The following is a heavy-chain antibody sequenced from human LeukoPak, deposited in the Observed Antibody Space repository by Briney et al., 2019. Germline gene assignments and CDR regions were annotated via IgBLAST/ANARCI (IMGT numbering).Heavy chain of an antibody. CDR2: ISCSGSST. D-gene: IGHD3-10*01. J-gene: IGHJ4*02. Sequence: GGTLRLSCAVSGFTFSNYAMSWVRQAPGKGLEWVSGISCSGSSTYYADSVKGRFTISRDNSKNTLYLQMNSLRAEDTAVYYCAKDFRNYYGSGSYYKNDYWGQGTLVTVSS. V-gene: IGHV3-23*01. CDR3: AKDFRNYYGSGSYYKNDY. CDR1: GFTFSNYA.